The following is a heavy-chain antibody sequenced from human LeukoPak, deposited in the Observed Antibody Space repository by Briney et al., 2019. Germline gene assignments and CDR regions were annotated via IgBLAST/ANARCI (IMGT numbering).Heavy chain of an antibody. CDR1: GFTFSSYG. CDR2: ISSSSSYI. D-gene: IGHD3-10*01. J-gene: IGHJ4*02. V-gene: IGHV3-21*01. Sequence: GRSLRLSCAASGFTFSSYGMHWVRQAPGKGLEWVSSISSSSSYIYYADSVKGRFTISKDNAKNSLYLQMNSLRAEDTAVYYCARTMVRGVSAIVYWGQGTLVTVSS. CDR3: ARTMVRGVSAIVY.